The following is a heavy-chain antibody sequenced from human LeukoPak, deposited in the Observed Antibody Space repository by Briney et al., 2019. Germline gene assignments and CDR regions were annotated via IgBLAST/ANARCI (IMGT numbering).Heavy chain of an antibody. CDR1: GYTFTSYG. CDR2: IVVGSGNT. CDR3: AAIAAAGIAY. D-gene: IGHD6-13*01. Sequence: SVKVSCKASGYTFTSYGISWVRQAPGQGLEWIGWIVVGSGNTNYAQKFQERVTITRDMSTSTAYMELSSLRSEDTAVYYCAAIAAAGIAYWGQGTLVTVSS. V-gene: IGHV1-58*02. J-gene: IGHJ4*02.